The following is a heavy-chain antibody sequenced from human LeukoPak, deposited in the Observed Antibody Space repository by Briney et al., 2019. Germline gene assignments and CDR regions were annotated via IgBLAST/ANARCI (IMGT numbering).Heavy chain of an antibody. CDR3: ARDGSYYDSQGNWFDP. D-gene: IGHD3-22*01. J-gene: IGHJ5*02. Sequence: SETLSLTCSVSGGSISNYFWTWIRQPPGKGLEWIGYIYSSGSTYYNPSLKSRVTISVDKSKNQFSLKLSSVTAADTAVYYCARDGSYYDSQGNWFDPWGQGTLVTVSS. CDR2: IYSSGST. V-gene: IGHV4-59*12. CDR1: GGSISNYF.